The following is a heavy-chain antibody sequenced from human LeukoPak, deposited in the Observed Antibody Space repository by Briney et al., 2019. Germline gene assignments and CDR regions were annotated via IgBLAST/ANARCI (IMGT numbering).Heavy chain of an antibody. CDR3: ARGWALTGATNPSDY. CDR1: GFTFRSYN. D-gene: IGHD1-20*01. CDR2: ISYDGSNK. V-gene: IGHV3-30*04. Sequence: PGRSLRLSCVDSGFTFRSYNMHWVRQAPGKGLEWVAVISYDGSNKFYADSVKGRFTISRDNSKNTLYPQMNSLRAEDTAVYYCARGWALTGATNPSDYWGQGTLVTVSS. J-gene: IGHJ4*02.